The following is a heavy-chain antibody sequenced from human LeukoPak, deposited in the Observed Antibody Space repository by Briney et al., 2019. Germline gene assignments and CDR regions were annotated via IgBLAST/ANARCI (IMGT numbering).Heavy chain of an antibody. J-gene: IGHJ4*02. CDR3: ARDPILSRMVTIPYFDY. D-gene: IGHD5-24*01. Sequence: RASVKVSCKASGYTFTSYGISWVRQAPGQGLEWMGWISTYNGVTNYAQKLQGRVTMTTDTSTSTAYMELNSLRSDDTAVYFCARDPILSRMVTIPYFDYWGQGTLVTVSS. CDR2: ISTYNGVT. V-gene: IGHV1-18*01. CDR1: GYTFTSYG.